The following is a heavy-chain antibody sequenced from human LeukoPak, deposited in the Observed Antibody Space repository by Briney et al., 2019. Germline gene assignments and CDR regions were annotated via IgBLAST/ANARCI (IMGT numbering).Heavy chain of an antibody. J-gene: IGHJ4*02. CDR3: ARKYEQT. CDR2: ISSGSDTI. CDR1: GFTFSSYS. Sequence: GGSLRLSCAASGFTFSSYSMSWVRQAPGKGLEWVSYISSGSDTIYYADSVKGRFTISRDNAKNSLYLQMNSLRDKDTAVYYCARKYEQTWGQGTLVTVSS. V-gene: IGHV3-48*02. D-gene: IGHD2-2*01.